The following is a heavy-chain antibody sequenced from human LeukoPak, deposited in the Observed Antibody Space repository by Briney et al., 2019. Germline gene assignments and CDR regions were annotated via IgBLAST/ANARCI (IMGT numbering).Heavy chain of an antibody. CDR3: ARGYYHYDSSAYPSFDS. V-gene: IGHV3-53*01. CDR2: IYRGGST. Sequence: PGGSLRLSCAASGFTVSSNYMSWVRQAPGKGLEWVSGIYRGGSTYYADSVKGRFTISRDNSKNTLYLQMNSLRVEDTAVYYCARGYYHYDSSAYPSFDSWGQGTLVTVSS. CDR1: GFTVSSNY. D-gene: IGHD3-22*01. J-gene: IGHJ4*02.